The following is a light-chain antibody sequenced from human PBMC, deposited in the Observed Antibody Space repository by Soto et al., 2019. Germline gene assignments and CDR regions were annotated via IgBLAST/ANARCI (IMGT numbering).Light chain of an antibody. CDR2: EVT. CDR3: TSYVGNDIWV. V-gene: IGLV2-8*01. Sequence: QSALTQPPSASGSPGQSVTISCTGTSSDVGAYNYVSWYQQYPGKAPKLMIYEVTKRPSGVPDPFSGSKSGNTASLTVSGIQAEDEADYYCTSYVGNDIWVFGGGTKLTVL. J-gene: IGLJ3*02. CDR1: SSDVGAYNY.